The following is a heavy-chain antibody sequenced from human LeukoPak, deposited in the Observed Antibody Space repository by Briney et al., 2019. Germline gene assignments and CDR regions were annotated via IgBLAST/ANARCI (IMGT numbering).Heavy chain of an antibody. CDR3: ARSRPGWELLYYYYYMDV. CDR1: GYTFTSYD. D-gene: IGHD1-26*01. V-gene: IGHV1-8*03. Sequence: ASVKVSCKASGYTFTSYDINWVRQATGQGLEWMGWMNPNSGNTGYAQKFQGRVTITRNTSISTAYMELSSLRSEDTAVNYCARSRPGWELLYYYYYMDVWGKGTTVTVSS. J-gene: IGHJ6*03. CDR2: MNPNSGNT.